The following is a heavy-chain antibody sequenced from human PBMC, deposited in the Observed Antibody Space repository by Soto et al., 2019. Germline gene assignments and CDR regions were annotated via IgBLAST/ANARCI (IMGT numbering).Heavy chain of an antibody. CDR1: GLTFGSRA. J-gene: IGHJ4*02. V-gene: IGHV3-23*01. D-gene: IGHD3-10*01. Sequence: EVQLLESGGDLIQPRGSLRLSCVASGLTFGSRAMSWVRQSPGEGLEWVSTITDTGGDAKYADSVRGRFAISRDNSKNTLYLQMSALRAEDSAIYFCVRGSKDSYPGSRIFDFWGRGTLVTVSS. CDR3: VRGSKDSYPGSRIFDF. CDR2: ITDTGGDA.